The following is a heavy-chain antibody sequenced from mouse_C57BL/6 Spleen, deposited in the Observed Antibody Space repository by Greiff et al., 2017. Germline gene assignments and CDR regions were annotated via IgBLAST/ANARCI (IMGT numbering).Heavy chain of an antibody. CDR2: IYPGSGNT. D-gene: IGHD1-1*01. CDR1: GYSFTSYY. Sequence: QVQLQQSGPELVKPGASVKISCKASGYSFTSYYIHWVKQRPGQGLEWIGWIYPGSGNTKYNEKFKGKATLTADKSSSTASMQRSSLTSEAAAVFFGARRYGSPSYYAMDYWGQGTSVTVSS. J-gene: IGHJ4*01. V-gene: IGHV1-66*01. CDR3: ARRYGSPSYYAMDY.